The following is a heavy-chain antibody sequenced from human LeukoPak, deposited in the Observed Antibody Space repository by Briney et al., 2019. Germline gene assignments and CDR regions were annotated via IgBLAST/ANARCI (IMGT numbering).Heavy chain of an antibody. D-gene: IGHD4-11*01. J-gene: IGHJ3*02. CDR1: GGSINNYY. Sequence: SETLSLTCGVSGGSINNYYWSWIRQPAGKGREWIGRIFTSGSTNYNASLKSRVTMSVDTSKNQFSLKLRSMTAADTAVYYCARAPVTVKDSFDIWGQGTMVTVSS. CDR3: ARAPVTVKDSFDI. V-gene: IGHV4-4*07. CDR2: IFTSGST.